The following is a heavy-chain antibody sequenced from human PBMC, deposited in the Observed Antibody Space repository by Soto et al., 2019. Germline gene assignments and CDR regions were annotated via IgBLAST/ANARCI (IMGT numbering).Heavy chain of an antibody. CDR2: IDTDGNSR. Sequence: GGSLRLSCVASGFAFSSYWMHWLRQAPGRELVWVSEIDTDGNSRNYADSVKGRFTISRDNSKNTLHLQMNSLRAEDTAVYYCASTPGDRTRTHWFDPWGQGTLVTVSS. D-gene: IGHD2-21*02. CDR1: GFAFSSYW. V-gene: IGHV3-74*01. CDR3: ASTPGDRTRTHWFDP. J-gene: IGHJ5*02.